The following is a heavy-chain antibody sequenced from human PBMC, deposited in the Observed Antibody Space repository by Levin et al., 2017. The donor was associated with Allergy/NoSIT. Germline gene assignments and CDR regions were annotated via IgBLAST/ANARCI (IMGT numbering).Heavy chain of an antibody. D-gene: IGHD4-11*01. CDR2: IIPIFGTA. J-gene: IGHJ6*03. Sequence: SVKVSCKASGGTFSSYAISWVRQAPGQGLEWMGGIIPIFGTANYAQKFQGRVTITADKSTSTAYMELSSLRSEDTAVYYCARDDRLTTNYYYYMDVWGKGTTVTVSS. CDR3: ARDDRLTTNYYYYMDV. V-gene: IGHV1-69*06. CDR1: GGTFSSYA.